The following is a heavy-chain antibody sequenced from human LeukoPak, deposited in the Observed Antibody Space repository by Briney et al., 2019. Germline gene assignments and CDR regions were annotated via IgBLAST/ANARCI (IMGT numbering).Heavy chain of an antibody. D-gene: IGHD2-15*01. CDR2: INVSGKT. V-gene: IGHV3-23*01. CDR3: SNAPVTACSGAYCYPFDY. J-gene: IGHJ4*02. Sequence: GWSLRLSCAASGFTLSNYAMSWVRQGPGKGLEWVSAINVSGKTYHAVSVKGRFTISSDNYKNKLYAQLKSLRAEDGALYYFSNAPVTACSGAYCYPFDYWGQGTLVTVSS. CDR1: GFTLSNYA.